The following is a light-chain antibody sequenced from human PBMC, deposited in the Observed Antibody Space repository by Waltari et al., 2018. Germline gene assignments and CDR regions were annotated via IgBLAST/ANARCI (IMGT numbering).Light chain of an antibody. CDR3: LQHNTYPLT. CDR2: AAF. CDR1: QGIRND. V-gene: IGKV1-17*01. Sequence: DIQMTQSPSSLSASVGDRVTIACRASQGIRNDLGWFQQKPGRAPKRLIYAAFRLQTVVPSRFSGSGCGTEFTLTISSLRPEDFAIYYCLQHNTYPLTCGGGTKVEV. J-gene: IGKJ4*01.